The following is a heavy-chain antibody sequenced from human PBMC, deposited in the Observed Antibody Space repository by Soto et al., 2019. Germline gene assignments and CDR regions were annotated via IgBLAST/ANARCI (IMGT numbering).Heavy chain of an antibody. CDR3: SGGSEMATSSLFDY. CDR2: ISYDGSNK. Sequence: QVQLVESGGGVVQPGRSLRLSCAASGFTFSSYAMHWVRQAPGKGLEWVAVISYDGSNKYYADSVKGRFTISRDNSKNTLYLQMNSLRAEDTAVYYCSGGSEMATSSLFDYWGQGTLVTVSS. J-gene: IGHJ4*02. V-gene: IGHV3-30-3*01. D-gene: IGHD2-8*02. CDR1: GFTFSSYA.